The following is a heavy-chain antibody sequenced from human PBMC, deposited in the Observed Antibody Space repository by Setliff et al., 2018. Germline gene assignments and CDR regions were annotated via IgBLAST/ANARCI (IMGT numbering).Heavy chain of an antibody. D-gene: IGHD3-16*01. J-gene: IGHJ4*02. CDR3: ARQRHGGAGAHDY. V-gene: IGHV4-59*06. CDR1: GGSISSYY. Sequence: SETLSLTCTVSGGSISSYYWSWIRQPAGKGLEWIGEINHSGSTYYNPSLKSRVSISVDTSKNQFSLKLSSVTAADTAVYYCARQRHGGAGAHDYWGQGTLVTVSS. CDR2: INHSGST.